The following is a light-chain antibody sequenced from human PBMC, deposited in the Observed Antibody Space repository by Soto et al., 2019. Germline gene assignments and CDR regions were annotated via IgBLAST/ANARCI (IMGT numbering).Light chain of an antibody. J-gene: IGKJ1*01. CDR1: QTIRSNY. Sequence: ETVLTQSPGTLSLSPGERATLSCRASQTIRSNYLAWYRQTPRQAPSHLIYGASNRATGIADRFSGSGSGTDFTLIISRLEPEDFALYYCQQYGSSPWTFGQGTKVEIK. CDR3: QQYGSSPWT. V-gene: IGKV3-20*01. CDR2: GAS.